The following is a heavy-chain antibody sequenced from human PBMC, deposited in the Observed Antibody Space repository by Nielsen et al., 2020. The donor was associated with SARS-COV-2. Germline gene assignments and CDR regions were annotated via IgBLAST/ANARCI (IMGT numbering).Heavy chain of an antibody. CDR3: ARVGSYYEYYFDY. V-gene: IGHV3-30*04. CDR2: ISNDGTNK. CDR1: GFTFSSYA. Sequence: GGSLRLSCAASGFTFSSYAMHWVRQAPGKGLEWVAVISNDGTNKYYADSVKGRFTISRDNSKNTLYLQMNSLRAEDTSVFYCARVGSYYEYYFDYWGQGTLVTVSS. D-gene: IGHD1-26*01. J-gene: IGHJ4*02.